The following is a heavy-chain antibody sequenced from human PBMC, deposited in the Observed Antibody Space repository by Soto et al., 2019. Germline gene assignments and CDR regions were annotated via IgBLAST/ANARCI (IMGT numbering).Heavy chain of an antibody. CDR2: IIPIFGTA. CDR1: GGTFSSYA. CDR3: ARDRYYDYVWGSYRLDY. V-gene: IGHV1-69*13. J-gene: IGHJ4*02. Sequence: GASVKVSCKASGGTFSSYAISWVRQAPGQGLEWMGGIIPIFGTANYAQKFQGRVTITADESTSTAYMELSSLRSEDTAVYYCARDRYYDYVWGSYRLDYWGQGTLVTVS. D-gene: IGHD3-16*02.